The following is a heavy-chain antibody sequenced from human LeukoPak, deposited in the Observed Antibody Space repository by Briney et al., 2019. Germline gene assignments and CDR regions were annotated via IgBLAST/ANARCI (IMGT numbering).Heavy chain of an antibody. CDR2: INPDSRGT. CDR1: GSTFTGSY. CDR3: ARSPDSSGDY. V-gene: IGHV1-2*02. D-gene: IGHD3-22*01. J-gene: IGHJ4*02. Sequence: ASGKLSCTASGSTFTGSYMPRVRQAPGPGLEWMGWINPDSRGTNYAQKFQGRVTMTSDTSISTAYMELSRLRSDDTAVYYCARSPDSSGDYWGQGTLVTVSS.